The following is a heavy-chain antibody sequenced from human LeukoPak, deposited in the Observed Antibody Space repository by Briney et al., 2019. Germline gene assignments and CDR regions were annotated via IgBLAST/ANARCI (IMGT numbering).Heavy chain of an antibody. CDR3: TTEWIQLFDF. Sequence: GVPLRLSCAASGFTYCNLRKRWVREVRGKGLECVGRIKSKTDGGTAEFTAPVRSRFTISRDDAKNTLYLQMNSLKTEDTAVYYCTTEWIQLFDFWGQGTLVTVSS. D-gene: IGHD5-18*01. CDR2: IKSKTDGGTA. J-gene: IGHJ4*02. CDR1: GFTYCNLR. V-gene: IGHV3-15*01.